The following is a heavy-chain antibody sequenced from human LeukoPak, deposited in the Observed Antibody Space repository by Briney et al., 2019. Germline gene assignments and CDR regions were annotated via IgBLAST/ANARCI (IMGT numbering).Heavy chain of an antibody. CDR1: GYTLTELS. Sequence: ASVKVSCKVSGYTLTELSMHWVRQAPGKGLEWIGGFDPEDGETIYAQKFQGRVTVTEDTSTDTAYMELSSLRSEDTAVYYCARDIDNGDYVVYWGQGTLVTVSS. J-gene: IGHJ4*02. D-gene: IGHD4-17*01. CDR3: ARDIDNGDYVVY. CDR2: FDPEDGET. V-gene: IGHV1-24*01.